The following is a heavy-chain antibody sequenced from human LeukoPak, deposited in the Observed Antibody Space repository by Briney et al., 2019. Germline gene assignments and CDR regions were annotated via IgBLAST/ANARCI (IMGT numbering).Heavy chain of an antibody. D-gene: IGHD2-2*01. J-gene: IGHJ4*02. Sequence: PSETLSLTCTVSGGSISSGGYYWSWIRQHPGKGLEWIGYIYYSGSTYYNPSLKSRVTISVDTSKNQFSLKLSSVTAADTAVYYCARNTIVPSDYFDYWGQGTLVTVSS. V-gene: IGHV4-31*03. CDR3: ARNTIVPSDYFDY. CDR1: GGSISSGGYY. CDR2: IYYSGST.